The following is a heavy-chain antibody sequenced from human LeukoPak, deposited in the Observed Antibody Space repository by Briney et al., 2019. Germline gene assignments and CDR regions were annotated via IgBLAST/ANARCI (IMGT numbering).Heavy chain of an antibody. CDR2: IQYDGSNE. CDR1: GFTFSSNG. Sequence: GGSLRLSCAASGFTFSSNGMQWVRQAPGKGLEWVVFIQYDGSNEYYADSVKGRFTISRDNSKNTLFLQMNSLRAEDTAVYYCAKDRGFRYFFDYWGQGTLVTVSS. D-gene: IGHD1-26*01. V-gene: IGHV3-30*02. CDR3: AKDRGFRYFFDY. J-gene: IGHJ4*02.